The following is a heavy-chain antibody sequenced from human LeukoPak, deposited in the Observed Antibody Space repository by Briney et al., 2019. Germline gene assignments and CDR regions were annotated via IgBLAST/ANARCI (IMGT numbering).Heavy chain of an antibody. J-gene: IGHJ6*02. D-gene: IGHD2-2*01. Sequence: PGGSLRLSCAASGFTFSSYWMHWVRQAPGKGLVWVSRINTDGSSTSYADSVKGRFTISRDNAKNSLYLQMNSLRAEDTAVYYCAGKFQPYGMDVWGQGTTVTVSS. CDR1: GFTFSSYW. CDR2: INTDGSST. CDR3: AGKFQPYGMDV. V-gene: IGHV3-74*01.